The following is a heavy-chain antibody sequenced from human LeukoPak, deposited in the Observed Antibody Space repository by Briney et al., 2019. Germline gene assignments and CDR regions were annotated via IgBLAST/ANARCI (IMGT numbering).Heavy chain of an antibody. CDR1: GYTFTSYG. V-gene: IGHV1-18*01. CDR3: ARVEPIVVVPAARGSWFDP. D-gene: IGHD2-2*01. Sequence: ASVKVSCKASGYTFTSYGISWVRQAPGQGLEWMGWISAYNGNTNYAQKLQGRVTMTTDTSTSTAYMELRSLRSDDTVVYYCARVEPIVVVPAARGSWFDPWGQGTLVTVSS. J-gene: IGHJ5*02. CDR2: ISAYNGNT.